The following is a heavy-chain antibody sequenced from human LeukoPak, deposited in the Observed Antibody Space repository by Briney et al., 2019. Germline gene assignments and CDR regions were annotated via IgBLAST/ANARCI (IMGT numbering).Heavy chain of an antibody. CDR2: ISSSGSTI. Sequence: QSGGSLRLSCAASGFTFGDYEMNWVRQAPGKGLEWVSYISSSGSTIYYADSVKGRFTISRDNAGNSLYLQMNSLRAEDTAVYYCGAPHLYYHGSGSYKSWGQGTLVTVSS. CDR3: GAPHLYYHGSGSYKS. J-gene: IGHJ4*02. D-gene: IGHD3-10*01. CDR1: GFTFGDYE. V-gene: IGHV3-48*03.